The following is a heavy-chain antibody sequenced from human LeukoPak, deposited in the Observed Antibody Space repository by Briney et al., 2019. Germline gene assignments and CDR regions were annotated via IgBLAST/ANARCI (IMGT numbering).Heavy chain of an antibody. J-gene: IGHJ4*02. CDR1: GFTFSSYG. D-gene: IGHD3-10*01. V-gene: IGHV3-23*01. Sequence: GGSRRLSCVVSGFTFSSYGMSWVRQAPGKGLEWVSSISGSGERTYYADSVKGRFTISRDNSKNTVSLQMNSLRAEDTAVYYCAKHHHYYGSGSPARDYWGQGTLVTVSS. CDR3: AKHHHYYGSGSPARDY. CDR2: ISGSGERT.